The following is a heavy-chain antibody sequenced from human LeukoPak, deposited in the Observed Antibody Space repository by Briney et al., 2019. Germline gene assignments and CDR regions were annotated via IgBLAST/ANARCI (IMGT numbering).Heavy chain of an antibody. CDR2: MYYSGST. V-gene: IGHV4-59*12. CDR3: AGDRSSCSGGSCTEVLDY. J-gene: IGHJ4*02. D-gene: IGHD2-15*01. Sequence: SETLSLTCTVSGGSISSYYWNWIRQPPGKGLEWIGYMYYSGSTNYNPSLRSRVTISVDTSKDQFSLKLSSVTAADTAVYYCAGDRSSCSGGSCTEVLDYWGQGTLVTVSS. CDR1: GGSISSYY.